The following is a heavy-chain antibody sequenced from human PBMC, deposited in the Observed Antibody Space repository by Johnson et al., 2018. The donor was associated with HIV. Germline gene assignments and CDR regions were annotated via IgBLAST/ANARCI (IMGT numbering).Heavy chain of an antibody. J-gene: IGHJ3*02. D-gene: IGHD4-23*01. Sequence: QVQLVESGGGVVQPGRSLRLSCAASGFTFSRYGMHWVRQAPGKGLEWVAVIWYDGSNKYYADSVKGRFTISRDKYKHTLYLQMNSLRAEDTAVYYCAKLPGGNSGFVDAFDIWGQGTMVTVS. CDR2: IWYDGSNK. CDR1: GFTFSRYG. CDR3: AKLPGGNSGFVDAFDI. V-gene: IGHV3-33*03.